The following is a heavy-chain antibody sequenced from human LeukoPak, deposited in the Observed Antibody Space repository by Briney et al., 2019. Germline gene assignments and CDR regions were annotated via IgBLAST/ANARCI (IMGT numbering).Heavy chain of an antibody. Sequence: GGSLRPSCAASGFTFSSYSMNWVRQAPGKGLEWVSYISSSSSTIYYADSVKGRFTISRDNAKNSLYLQMNSLRAEDTAVYYCARGLGSGRHAFDNWGQGTMVTVSS. CDR3: ARGLGSGRHAFDN. J-gene: IGHJ3*02. CDR1: GFTFSSYS. V-gene: IGHV3-48*01. CDR2: ISSSSSTI. D-gene: IGHD3-10*01.